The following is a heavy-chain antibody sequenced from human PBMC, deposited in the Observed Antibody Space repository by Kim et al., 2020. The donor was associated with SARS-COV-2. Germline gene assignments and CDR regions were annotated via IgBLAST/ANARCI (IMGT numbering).Heavy chain of an antibody. CDR3: ARLGFGGFDY. J-gene: IGHJ4*02. D-gene: IGHD2-15*01. CDR1: GGSFSGYY. V-gene: IGHV4-34*01. Sequence: SETLSLTCAVYGGSFSGYYWSWIRQPPGKGLEWIGEINHSGSTNYNPSLKSRVTISVDTSKNQFSLKLSSVTAADTAVYYCARLGFGGFDYWGQGTLVTVSS. CDR2: INHSGST.